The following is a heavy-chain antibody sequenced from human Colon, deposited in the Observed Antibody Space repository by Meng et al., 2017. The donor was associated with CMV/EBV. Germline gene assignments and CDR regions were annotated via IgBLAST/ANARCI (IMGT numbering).Heavy chain of an antibody. CDR3: ARGLYGSGRHQIDY. D-gene: IGHD3-10*01. V-gene: IGHV4-34*01. Sequence: QVQLQQGGAGLLKPSETLSLTCAVYGGSFSGYYWSWIRQPPGKGLEWIGEINHSGSTNYNPSLKSRVTISVDTSKNQFSLKLSSVNAADTAVYYCARGLYGSGRHQIDYWGQGTLVTGSS. CDR1: GGSFSGYY. CDR2: INHSGST. J-gene: IGHJ4*02.